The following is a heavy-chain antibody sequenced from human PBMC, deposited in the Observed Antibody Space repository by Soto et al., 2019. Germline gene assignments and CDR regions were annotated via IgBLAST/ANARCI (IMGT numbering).Heavy chain of an antibody. CDR2: INHSGST. J-gene: IGHJ4*02. V-gene: IGHV4-34*01. CDR3: ARGNTTVTMNY. CDR1: GGSFSGYY. D-gene: IGHD4-17*01. Sequence: SETLSLTCAVYGGSFSGYYWSWIRQPPGKGLEWIGEINHSGSTNYNPSLKSRVTMSVDTSKNQFSLKLSSVTAADTAVYYCARGNTTVTMNYWGQGTLVTVSS.